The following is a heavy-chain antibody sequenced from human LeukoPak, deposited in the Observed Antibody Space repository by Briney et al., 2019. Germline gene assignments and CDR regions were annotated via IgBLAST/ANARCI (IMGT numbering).Heavy chain of an antibody. CDR2: ISGSGGST. D-gene: IGHD3-3*01. Sequence: GGSLRLSCVASGLTFADAWMNWVRQAPGKGLEWVSGISGSGGSTYYADSVKGRFTISRDKSKNTLYLQMNSLRAEDTAVYYCAKDPYYDFWSGSYYFDYWGQGTLVTVSS. CDR3: AKDPYYDFWSGSYYFDY. J-gene: IGHJ4*02. CDR1: GLTFADAW. V-gene: IGHV3-23*01.